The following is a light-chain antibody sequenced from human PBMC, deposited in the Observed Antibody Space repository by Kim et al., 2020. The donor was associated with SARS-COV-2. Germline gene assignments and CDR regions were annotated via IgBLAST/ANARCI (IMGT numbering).Light chain of an antibody. CDR2: GAS. V-gene: IGKV1-5*03. Sequence: DIQMTQSPSTLSASVGGRVIISCRASQSIGNLLAWYQQKPGKAPKLLIYGASILQSGVPSGFGGSGSGTEFTLTISSLQPDDFATYYCQHYHSYPYTFGQGTKLEI. J-gene: IGKJ2*01. CDR3: QHYHSYPYT. CDR1: QSIGNL.